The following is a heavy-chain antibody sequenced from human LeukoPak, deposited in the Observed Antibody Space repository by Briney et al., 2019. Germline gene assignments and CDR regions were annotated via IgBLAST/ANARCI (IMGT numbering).Heavy chain of an antibody. D-gene: IGHD6-6*01. J-gene: IGHJ4*02. V-gene: IGHV4-30-2*01. Sequence: RPSQTLSLTCAVSGGSISSGGYSWSWIRQPPGKGLEWIGYIYHSGSTYYNPSLKSRVTISVDRSKNQFSLKLSSVTAADTAVYYCARWRRMGSSPRFDYWGQGTLVTVSS. CDR1: GGSISSGGYS. CDR2: IYHSGST. CDR3: ARWRRMGSSPRFDY.